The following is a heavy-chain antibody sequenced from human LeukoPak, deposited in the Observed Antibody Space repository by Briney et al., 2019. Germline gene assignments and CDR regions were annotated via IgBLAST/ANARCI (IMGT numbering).Heavy chain of an antibody. CDR3: AHGSGRSWDRYFDL. CDR2: IYYSGST. CDR1: GGSISSSSYY. Sequence: SETLSLTCTVSGGSISSSSYYWGWIRQPPGKGLEWIGSIYYSGSTYYNPSLKSRVTISVDTSKNQFSLKLSSVTAADTAVYYCAHGSGRSWDRYFDLWGRGTLVTVSS. D-gene: IGHD3-10*01. V-gene: IGHV4-39*07. J-gene: IGHJ2*01.